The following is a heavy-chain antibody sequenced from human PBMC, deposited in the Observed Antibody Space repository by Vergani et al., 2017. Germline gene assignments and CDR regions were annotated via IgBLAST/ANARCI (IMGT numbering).Heavy chain of an antibody. CDR3: ARVQELYDFWSGYRVRYYYYMDV. D-gene: IGHD3-3*01. V-gene: IGHV4-34*01. CDR2: INHSGST. J-gene: IGHJ6*03. Sequence: QVQLQQWGAGLFKPSETLSLTCAVYGGSFSGYYWSWIRQPPGKGLEWIGEINHSGSTNYNPSLKSRVTISVDTSKNQFSLKLSSVTAADTAVYYCARVQELYDFWSGYRVRYYYYMDVWGKGP. CDR1: GGSFSGYY.